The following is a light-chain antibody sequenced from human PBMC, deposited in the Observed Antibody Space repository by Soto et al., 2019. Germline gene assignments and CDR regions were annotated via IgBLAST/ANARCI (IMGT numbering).Light chain of an antibody. CDR2: GAS. J-gene: IGKJ2*01. Sequence: EIVLTQSPGTLSLSPGERATLSCRASQSVSSSYLAWYQQKPCQAPRLLIYGASSRATGIPDRFSGSGSGTDYTLTISRPEPEDDAVYYCQQYGSSPPRTFGQGTKLEIK. CDR3: QQYGSSPPRT. CDR1: QSVSSSY. V-gene: IGKV3-20*01.